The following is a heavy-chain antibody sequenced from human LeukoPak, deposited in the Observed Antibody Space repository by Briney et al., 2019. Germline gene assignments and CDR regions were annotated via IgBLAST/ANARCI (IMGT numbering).Heavy chain of an antibody. CDR1: GFTFKNYA. CDR3: ATIDRQGDY. Sequence: PGGSLRLSCAASGFTFKNYAMHWVRQAPGKGLEWVSGISWNSGSIGYADSVKGRFTISRDNAKNSLYLQMSSLRAEDTALYYCATIDRQGDYWGQGTLVTVSS. J-gene: IGHJ4*02. CDR2: ISWNSGSI. V-gene: IGHV3-9*01.